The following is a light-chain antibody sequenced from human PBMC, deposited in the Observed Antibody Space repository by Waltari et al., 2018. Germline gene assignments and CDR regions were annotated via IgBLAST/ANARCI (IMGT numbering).Light chain of an antibody. CDR1: QSVSTS. V-gene: IGKV3-20*01. J-gene: IGKJ1*01. CDR3: QHYVRLPVS. CDR2: GAS. Sequence: SCRASQSVSTSLAWYQQKPGQAPMLLIYGASSRATGVPDRFSGSGSGTDFSLTISRLEPEDFAVYYCQHYVRLPVSFGQGTKVEIK.